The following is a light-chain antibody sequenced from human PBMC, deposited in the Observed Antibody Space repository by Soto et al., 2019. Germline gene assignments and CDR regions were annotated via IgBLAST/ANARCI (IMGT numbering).Light chain of an antibody. CDR1: QNINNY. Sequence: IQMTQSPSSLSASVGDRVTITCQASQNINNYLNWYQQKPGRAPKLLIYAASSLQSGVPSRFSGSGSGTDFTLTISSLQPEDFATYYCLQNYNYPRTFGQGTKVDIK. J-gene: IGKJ1*01. CDR3: LQNYNYPRT. CDR2: AAS. V-gene: IGKV1-6*01.